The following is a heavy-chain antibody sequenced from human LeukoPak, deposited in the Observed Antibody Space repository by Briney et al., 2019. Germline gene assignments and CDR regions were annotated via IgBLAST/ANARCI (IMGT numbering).Heavy chain of an antibody. CDR2: IYYSGST. J-gene: IGHJ3*02. CDR3: ARFSHRRGAFDI. D-gene: IGHD3-16*01. CDR1: GGSISGGSYY. V-gene: IGHV4-61*01. Sequence: SETLSLTCTVSGGSISGGSYYWSWIRQPPGKGLEWIGYIYYSGSTKYNLSLKSRVTISVDTSKNQLSLKLSSVTAADTAVYYCARFSHRRGAFDIWGQGTMVTVSS.